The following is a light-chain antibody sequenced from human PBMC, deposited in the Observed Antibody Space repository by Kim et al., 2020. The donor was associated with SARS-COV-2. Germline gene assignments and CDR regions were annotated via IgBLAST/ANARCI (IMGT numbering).Light chain of an antibody. Sequence: DIVMTQSPDSLAVSLGERATINCKSSQSLFYSTNNKNYLAWFQQRPGQPPKLLIYWASFRESGVSDRFSGSASGTDFTLTISSLQAEDVAVYYCQQYFSPPLTFGGGTKLEI. CDR1: QSLFYSTNNKNY. CDR3: QQYFSPPLT. V-gene: IGKV4-1*01. J-gene: IGKJ4*01. CDR2: WAS.